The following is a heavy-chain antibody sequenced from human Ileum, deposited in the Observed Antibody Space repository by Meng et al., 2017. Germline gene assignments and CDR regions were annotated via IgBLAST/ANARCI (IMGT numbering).Heavy chain of an antibody. J-gene: IGHJ4*02. CDR1: SGSISSNTY. V-gene: IGHV4-4*02. Sequence: VHLQASGPGLVGPSGTLSLTFAGSSGSISSNTYWRWVRQPPGKGLEWIGQISHSGSAYYNPSLKSRVTMSVDKSKSQFSLMLTSVTAADTAIYYCARHGGYSHNFWGQGTLVTVSS. CDR3: ARHGGYSHNF. D-gene: IGHD4-23*01. CDR2: ISHSGSA.